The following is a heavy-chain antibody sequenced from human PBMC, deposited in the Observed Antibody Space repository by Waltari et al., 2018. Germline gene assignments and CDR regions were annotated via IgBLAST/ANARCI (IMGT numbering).Heavy chain of an antibody. V-gene: IGHV3-23*01. J-gene: IGHJ5*02. CDR3: ARKDFTGTTSWLDA. CDR2: ISNSGGDT. CDR1: HFPFSNYG. Sequence: EVQLLESGGDLVQPGGSLRLSCAGSHFPFSNYGMTWVRQAPGKGMEWVSGISNSGGDTYYADSVEGRFFISRDNSKNIVYLQMDSLRAEDTAVYYCARKDFTGTTSWLDAWGQGTLVTVAS. D-gene: IGHD1-7*01.